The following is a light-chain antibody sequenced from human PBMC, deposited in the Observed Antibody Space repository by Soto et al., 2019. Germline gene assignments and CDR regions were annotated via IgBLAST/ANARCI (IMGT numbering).Light chain of an antibody. V-gene: IGLV2-14*03. J-gene: IGLJ1*01. CDR2: DVS. CDR3: SSYSSSGTLYV. CDR1: TSDVGGYNY. Sequence: QSALTQPASVSGSPGQSITISCTGTTSDVGGYNYVSWYQHHPDKAPKLMIYDVSVRPSGVSNRFSGSKSGNTASLTISGLQAEDEADFYCSSYSSSGTLYVFGTGTKVTVL.